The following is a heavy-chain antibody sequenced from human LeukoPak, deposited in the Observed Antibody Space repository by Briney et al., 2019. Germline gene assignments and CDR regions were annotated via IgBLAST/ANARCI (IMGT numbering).Heavy chain of an antibody. D-gene: IGHD5-18*01. CDR2: ISSSSSYI. V-gene: IGHV3-21*01. CDR1: GFTFSSYS. CDR3: ARDGVDTAMVHY. J-gene: IGHJ4*02. Sequence: PGGSLRLSCAASGFTFSSYSMNWVRQAPGKGLEWVSSISSSSSYIYYADSVKGRFTISRDNAKNSLYLQMNSLRAEDTAVYYCARDGVDTAMVHYWGQGTLVTVSP.